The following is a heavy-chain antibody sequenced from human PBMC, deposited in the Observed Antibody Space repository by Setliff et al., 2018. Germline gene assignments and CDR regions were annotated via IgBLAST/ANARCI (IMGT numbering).Heavy chain of an antibody. CDR1: GFTFSAAW. Sequence: GGSLRLSCAASGFTFSAAWMTWLRLGPGKGLEWVALIKGPGATDYSASVKDRFTISRDDSKNTLYLQMNSLKTEDTAVYYCTTAGTPAGYYYGMDVWGQGTTVTV. CDR2: IKGPGAT. J-gene: IGHJ6*02. D-gene: IGHD1-7*01. CDR3: TTAGTPAGYYYGMDV. V-gene: IGHV3-15*01.